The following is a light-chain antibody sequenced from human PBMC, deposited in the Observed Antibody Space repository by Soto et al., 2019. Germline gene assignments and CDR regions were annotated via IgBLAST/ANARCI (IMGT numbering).Light chain of an antibody. V-gene: IGKV3-15*01. CDR1: QSVSNN. CDR2: GAS. CDR3: QQYNNWPRGT. Sequence: IVMTQSPASLSVSPGEGDTLSCRASQSVSNNLAWYQQKPGQAPRLLIYGASTRATGIPARFSGSGSGTDFTLTISILQSEDFAVYYCQQYNNWPRGTLGQGTNVDIK. J-gene: IGKJ1*01.